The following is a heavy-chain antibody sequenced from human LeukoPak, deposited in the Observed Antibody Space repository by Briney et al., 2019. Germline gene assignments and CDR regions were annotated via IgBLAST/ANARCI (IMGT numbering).Heavy chain of an antibody. CDR2: INHSGST. D-gene: IGHD3-3*01. CDR1: GGSFSGYY. CDR3: ARHTVITKPFDY. Sequence: PSETLSLTCAVYGGSFSGYYWSWIRQPPGKGLEWIGEINHSGSTNYNPSLKSRVTISVDTSKNQFSLKLSSVTAADTAVYYCARHTVITKPFDYWGQGTLVTVSS. J-gene: IGHJ4*02. V-gene: IGHV4-34*01.